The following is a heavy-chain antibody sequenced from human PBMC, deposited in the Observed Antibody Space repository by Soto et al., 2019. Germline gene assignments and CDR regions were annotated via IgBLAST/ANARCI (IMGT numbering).Heavy chain of an antibody. D-gene: IGHD1-26*01. J-gene: IGHJ4*02. CDR3: AKVFYRGSKGYFDY. CDR1: GFTFSPYG. V-gene: IGHV3-23*01. Sequence: EVQLLESGGDLVQPGGSLRLSCAASGFTFSPYGMNWVRQAPGEGLEWVSAISGNGNTYYADPVKGRFTISRDNSKNTLYLQMNSLRAEDTAVYYCAKVFYRGSKGYFDYWGQGTLVTVSS. CDR2: ISGNGNT.